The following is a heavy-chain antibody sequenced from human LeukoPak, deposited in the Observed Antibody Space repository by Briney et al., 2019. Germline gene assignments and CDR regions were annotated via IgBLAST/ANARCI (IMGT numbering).Heavy chain of an antibody. CDR1: GFTFSSCW. CDR3: ANHRLYTDNFDY. V-gene: IGHV3-7*03. Sequence: GGSLRLSCAASGFTFSSCWMNWVRQAPGKGLEWVANIKQDGSQKYYVDSVKGRFTIFRDNAKNSLYLQMNSLRAEDTAVYYCANHRLYTDNFDYWGQGTLVTVSS. D-gene: IGHD3-3*01. CDR2: IKQDGSQK. J-gene: IGHJ4*02.